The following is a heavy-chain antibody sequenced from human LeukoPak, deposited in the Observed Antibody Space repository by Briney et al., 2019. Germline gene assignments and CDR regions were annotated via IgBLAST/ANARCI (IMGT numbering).Heavy chain of an antibody. D-gene: IGHD5-24*01. CDR3: ARHEEEDGYNAKTFDY. V-gene: IGHV4-39*01. CDR2: TYYSRNT. CDR1: GDSISSSGNF. Sequence: SETLSLTCTVSGDSISSSGNFWGWVRQPPGRVREWIASTYYSRNTYYNPSLKSRVTISVDTSKNQFSLKLSSVTAADTAVYYCARHEEEDGYNAKTFDYWGQGTLVTVSS. J-gene: IGHJ4*02.